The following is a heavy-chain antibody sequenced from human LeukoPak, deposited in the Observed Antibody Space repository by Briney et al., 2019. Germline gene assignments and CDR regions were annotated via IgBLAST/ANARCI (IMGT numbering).Heavy chain of an antibody. Sequence: SETLSLTCSVSGDSITGYSWSWIRQTPGKGLEWIGYIYYNGDTHYNPSLNSRLSMSVDTPKKQFSLKLSSVTAADTAVYYCARESKLFFGETRWGQGTLVTVSS. D-gene: IGHD3-10*01. J-gene: IGHJ4*02. CDR2: IYYNGDT. CDR1: GDSITGYS. V-gene: IGHV4-59*12. CDR3: ARESKLFFGETR.